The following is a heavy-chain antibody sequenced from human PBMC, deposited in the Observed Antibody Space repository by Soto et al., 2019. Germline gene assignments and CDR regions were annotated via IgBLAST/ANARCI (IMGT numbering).Heavy chain of an antibody. V-gene: IGHV1-18*01. J-gene: IGHJ4*02. Sequence: ASVKVSCKASGYTFTSYGISWVRQAPGQGLEWMGWISAYNGNTNYAQKLQGRVTMTTDTSTSTAYMELRSLRSDDTAVYYCARVFYYYDSSGCDYWGQGTLVNVSS. D-gene: IGHD3-22*01. CDR3: ARVFYYYDSSGCDY. CDR2: ISAYNGNT. CDR1: GYTFTSYG.